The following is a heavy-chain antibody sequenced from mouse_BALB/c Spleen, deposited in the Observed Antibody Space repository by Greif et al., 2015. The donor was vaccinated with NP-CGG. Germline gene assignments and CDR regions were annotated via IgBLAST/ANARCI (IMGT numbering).Heavy chain of an antibody. Sequence: EVQRVESGAELVKPGASVKLSCTASGFNIKDTYMHWVKQRPEQGLEWIGRIDPANGNTKYDPKFQGKATITADTSSNTAYLQLSSLTSEDTAVYYCARGYDYVDYWGQGTSVTVSS. CDR1: GFNIKDTY. CDR3: ARGYDYVDY. J-gene: IGHJ4*01. D-gene: IGHD2-4*01. V-gene: IGHV14-3*02. CDR2: IDPANGNT.